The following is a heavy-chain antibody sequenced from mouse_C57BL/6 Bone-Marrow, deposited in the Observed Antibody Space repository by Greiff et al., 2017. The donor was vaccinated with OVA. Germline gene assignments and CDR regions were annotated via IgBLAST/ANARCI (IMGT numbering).Heavy chain of an antibody. Sequence: QVQLQQSGPELVKPGASVKISCKASGYAFSSSWMNWVKQRPGKGLEWIGRLYPGDGDTNYNGKFKGKATLTADKSSSTAYMQLSSLTSEDSAGYYCGRRGYYGSSRYYFDYWGQGTTLTVSS. V-gene: IGHV1-82*01. CDR1: GYAFSSSW. CDR3: GRRGYYGSSRYYFDY. D-gene: IGHD1-1*01. J-gene: IGHJ2*01. CDR2: LYPGDGDT.